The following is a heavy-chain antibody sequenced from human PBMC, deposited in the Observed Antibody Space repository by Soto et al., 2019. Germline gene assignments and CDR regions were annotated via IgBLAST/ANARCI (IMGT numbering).Heavy chain of an antibody. CDR3: ARDLYNWNDWGNWFDP. D-gene: IGHD1-20*01. Sequence: ASVKVSCKASGYTFTSYYMHWVRQAPGQGLEWMGIINPSGGSTSYAQKFQGRVTMTRDTSTSTVYMELSSLRSDDTAVYYCARDLYNWNDWGNWFDPWGQGTLVTVSS. CDR1: GYTFTSYY. CDR2: INPSGGST. V-gene: IGHV1-46*01. J-gene: IGHJ5*02.